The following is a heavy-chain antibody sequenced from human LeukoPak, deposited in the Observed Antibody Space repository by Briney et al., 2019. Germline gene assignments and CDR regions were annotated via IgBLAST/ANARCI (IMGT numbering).Heavy chain of an antibody. Sequence: SETLSLTCAVYGGSFSGYYWNWIRQPPGKGLEWIGEINHSGSTKYNPSLKSRVTISVDTSKNQFSLKLSSVTAADTAVYYCARDPYSGGYGDYYYYYMDLWGQGTTVTISS. J-gene: IGHJ6*03. CDR1: GGSFSGYY. D-gene: IGHD1-26*01. CDR3: ARDPYSGGYGDYYYYYMDL. CDR2: INHSGST. V-gene: IGHV4-34*01.